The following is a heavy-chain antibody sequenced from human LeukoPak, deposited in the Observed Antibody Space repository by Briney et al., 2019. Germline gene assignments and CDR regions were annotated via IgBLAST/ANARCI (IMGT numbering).Heavy chain of an antibody. J-gene: IGHJ4*02. V-gene: IGHV3-11*01. D-gene: IGHD3-9*01. CDR3: AREELRYFDWLPSGEFGY. CDR1: GFTFSDYY. CDR2: ISSSGSTI. Sequence: GGSLRLSCAASGFTFSDYYMSWIRQAPGKGLEWVSYISSSGSTIYYADSVKGRFTISRDNAKNSLYLQMNSLRAEDTAVYYCAREELRYFDWLPSGEFGYWGQGTLVTVSP.